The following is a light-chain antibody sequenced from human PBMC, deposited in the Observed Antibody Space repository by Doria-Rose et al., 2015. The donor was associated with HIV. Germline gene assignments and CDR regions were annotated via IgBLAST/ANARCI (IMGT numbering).Light chain of an antibody. CDR2: CAS. J-gene: IGKJ3*01. CDR1: QSLLYTSKNY. Sequence: VLTQPPESLGMSLGERTTLNCKSNQSLLYTSKNYLAWYQQKPGQPPKLLIYCASTRQSGVPARSSGSGSGTDFTRTISSLEAEDVAVYYGQQYYDTPSFGPGTTVDIK. CDR3: QQYYDTPS. V-gene: IGKV4-1*01.